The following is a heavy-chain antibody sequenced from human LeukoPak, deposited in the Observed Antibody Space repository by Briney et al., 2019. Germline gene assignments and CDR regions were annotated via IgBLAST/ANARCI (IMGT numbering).Heavy chain of an antibody. Sequence: PGGSLRLSCAASGFTFRTSSMTWVRQAPGKGLGWVATIREDGGGEYYMDSLKGRFTISRDNAKNSLYLQMNSLRAEDTAVYYCARGGVRTFDYWGQGTLVTVSS. J-gene: IGHJ4*02. CDR1: GFTFRTSS. D-gene: IGHD3-10*01. V-gene: IGHV3-7*05. CDR3: ARGGVRTFDY. CDR2: IREDGGGE.